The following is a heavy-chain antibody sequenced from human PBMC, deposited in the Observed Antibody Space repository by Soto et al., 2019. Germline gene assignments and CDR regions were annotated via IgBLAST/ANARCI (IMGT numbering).Heavy chain of an antibody. CDR2: ISSSSSYT. J-gene: IGHJ4*02. V-gene: IGHV3-11*05. CDR1: GFTFSDYY. CDR3: ARDRLRGYCSGGSCRRESDY. Sequence: QVQLVESGGGLVQPGGSLRLSCAASGFTFSDYYMSWIRQAPGKGLEWVSYISSSSSYTNYADSEKGRFTISRDNAKISMYLQMNRLRSEDTAVYYCARDRLRGYCSGGSCRRESDYWGQGTLVTVSS. D-gene: IGHD2-15*01.